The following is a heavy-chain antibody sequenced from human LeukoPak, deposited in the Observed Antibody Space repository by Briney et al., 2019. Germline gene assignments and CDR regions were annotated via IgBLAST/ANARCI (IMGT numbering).Heavy chain of an antibody. CDR2: INLNSGGT. Sequence: ASVKVSCKASGYTFTGYYMHWVRQAPGQGLEWMGWINLNSGGTNYAQKSQGRVNMTRDTAISTAYMELSSLTFDDTAIYYCARVGYFYGSGSQTGGYLDYWGQGTLVTVSS. CDR3: ARVGYFYGSGSQTGGYLDY. CDR1: GYTFTGYY. V-gene: IGHV1-2*02. D-gene: IGHD3-10*01. J-gene: IGHJ4*02.